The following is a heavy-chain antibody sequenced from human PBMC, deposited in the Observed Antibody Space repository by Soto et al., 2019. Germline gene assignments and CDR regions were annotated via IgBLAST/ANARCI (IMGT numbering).Heavy chain of an antibody. Sequence: QVQLQESGPGLVKPSGTLSLTCAVSGGSISSSNWWSWVRQPPGKGLEWIGEIYHSGSTNYNPSLKSRVTISVDKSKNQFSLKLSSVTAADTAVYYCARNGEDCSGGSCYYYYGMDVWGQGTTVTVSS. CDR2: IYHSGST. CDR3: ARNGEDCSGGSCYYYYGMDV. D-gene: IGHD2-15*01. V-gene: IGHV4-4*02. CDR1: GGSISSSNW. J-gene: IGHJ6*02.